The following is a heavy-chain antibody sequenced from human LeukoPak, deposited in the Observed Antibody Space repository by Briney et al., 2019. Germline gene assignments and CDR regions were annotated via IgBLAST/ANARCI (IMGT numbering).Heavy chain of an antibody. CDR1: GDSISNYY. D-gene: IGHD3-10*01. CDR3: ARVSLVRGAPDYYFDY. Sequence: SETLSLTCTVSGDSISNYYWSWIRQPAGKGLEWIGRIYTSGSTNYNPSLKSRVTMSVDTSKNQFSLKLSSGTAADTAVYYCARVSLVRGAPDYYFDYWGQGTLVTVSS. CDR2: IYTSGST. J-gene: IGHJ4*02. V-gene: IGHV4-4*07.